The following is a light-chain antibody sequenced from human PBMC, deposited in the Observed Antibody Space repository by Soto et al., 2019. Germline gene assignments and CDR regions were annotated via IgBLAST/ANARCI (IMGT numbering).Light chain of an antibody. Sequence: EIVLTQSLATLSLSPGERATLSCRASQSVSNYLAWYQEKPGQAPRLLIYDASNRATGIPARFSGSGSGTDFTLTISSLEPEDFAVYYCQQRSNWPQVTFGQGTRLEI. J-gene: IGKJ5*01. CDR3: QQRSNWPQVT. CDR1: QSVSNY. CDR2: DAS. V-gene: IGKV3-11*01.